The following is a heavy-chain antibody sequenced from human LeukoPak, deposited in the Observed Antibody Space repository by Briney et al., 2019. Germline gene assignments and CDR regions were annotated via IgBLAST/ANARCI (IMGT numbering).Heavy chain of an antibody. CDR3: AREKSEGGGWPSYFDY. V-gene: IGHV1-46*01. Sequence: ASVKVSCKASGYTFTSYYMHWVRQAPGQGLEWMGIINPSGGSTSYAQKFQGRVTMTRDTSTSTAYMELSSLRSEDTAVYYCAREKSEGGGWPSYFDYWGQGTLVTVSS. J-gene: IGHJ4*02. D-gene: IGHD6-19*01. CDR1: GYTFTSYY. CDR2: INPSGGST.